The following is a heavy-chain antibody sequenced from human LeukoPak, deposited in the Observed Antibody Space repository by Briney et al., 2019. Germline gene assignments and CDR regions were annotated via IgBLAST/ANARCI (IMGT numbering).Heavy chain of an antibody. CDR2: IYTSGST. Sequence: SETLSLTCTVSGGSISSYYWSWIRQPAGKGLEWIGRIYTSGSTNYNPSLKSRVTISVDTSKNQFSLKLSSVTAADTAVYYCARFSCSSTSCYAYFDYWGQGTLVTVSS. CDR1: GGSISSYY. V-gene: IGHV4-4*07. J-gene: IGHJ4*02. D-gene: IGHD2-2*01. CDR3: ARFSCSSTSCYAYFDY.